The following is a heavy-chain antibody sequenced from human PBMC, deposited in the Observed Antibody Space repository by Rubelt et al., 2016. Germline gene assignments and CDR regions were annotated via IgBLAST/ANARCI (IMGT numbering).Heavy chain of an antibody. CDR2: INHRGST. V-gene: IGHV4-34*02. D-gene: IGHD6-6*01. CDR3: AGEWLGSGSSYDH. J-gene: IGHJ5*02. CDR1: GGSLSGYY. Sequence: QVHLQQWGAGLLKPSETLSLTCAVHGGSLSGYYWAWIRQAPGKGLEWIGEINHRGSTTYNPSLKSRVTISVDTSRNQVSWKLHSVTAAGTGIYFCAGEWLGSGSSYDHWGQGTLVTVSS.